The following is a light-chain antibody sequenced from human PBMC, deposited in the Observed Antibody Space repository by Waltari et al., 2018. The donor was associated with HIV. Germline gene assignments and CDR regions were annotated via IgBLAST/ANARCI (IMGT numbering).Light chain of an antibody. CDR3: CSYAGSSTLV. CDR2: EVT. Sequence: QSALTQPASVSGSPGQSITISCTGTSRDVWGYNLVSWYQQHPGKAPKLIIYEVTKRPSGVSNRFSASKSGNTASLTISGLQAEDEAHYHCCSYAGSSTLVFGGGTNVIVL. J-gene: IGLJ3*02. V-gene: IGLV2-23*02. CDR1: SRDVWGYNL.